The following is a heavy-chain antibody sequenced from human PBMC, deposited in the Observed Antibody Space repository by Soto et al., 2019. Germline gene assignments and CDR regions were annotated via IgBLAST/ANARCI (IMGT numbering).Heavy chain of an antibody. Sequence: PGGSLRLSCAASGFTFSTYTMSWVRQAPGKGLERVARISGSGNSKYYADAVKGRFTISRYNSKNKLYLQVSSPRADDTAIYYCATTFYSDSFPPEGYWGQGTLVTVSS. CDR3: ATTFYSDSFPPEGY. J-gene: IGHJ4*02. D-gene: IGHD4-17*01. V-gene: IGHV3-23*01. CDR1: GFTFSTYT. CDR2: ISGSGNSK.